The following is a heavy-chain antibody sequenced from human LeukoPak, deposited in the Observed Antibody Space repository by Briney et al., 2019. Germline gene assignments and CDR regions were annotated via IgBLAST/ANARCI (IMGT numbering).Heavy chain of an antibody. CDR3: ARGALAADY. J-gene: IGHJ4*02. D-gene: IGHD2-15*01. CDR2: INHSGST. Sequence: SETLSLTCVVYGGSFSGYYWSWIRQPPGKGLGWIGEINHSGSTNYNPSLKSRVTISVDTSKNQFSLKLSSVTAADTAVYYCARGALAADYWGQGTLVTVSS. V-gene: IGHV4-34*01. CDR1: GGSFSGYY.